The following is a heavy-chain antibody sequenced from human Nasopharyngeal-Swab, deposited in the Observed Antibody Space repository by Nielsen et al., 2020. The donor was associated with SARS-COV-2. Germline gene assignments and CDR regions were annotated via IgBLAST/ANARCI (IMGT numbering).Heavy chain of an antibody. D-gene: IGHD3-22*01. V-gene: IGHV4-34*01. J-gene: IGHJ4*02. CDR2: INHSGST. Sequence: RQAPGKGLEWIGEINHSGSTNYSPSLKSRVTISVDTSKNQFSLKLSSVTAADTAVYYCARGQGPRHYYDSSGYYYDVLGRGYYFDYWGQGTLVTVSS. CDR3: ARGQGPRHYYDSSGYYYDVLGRGYYFDY.